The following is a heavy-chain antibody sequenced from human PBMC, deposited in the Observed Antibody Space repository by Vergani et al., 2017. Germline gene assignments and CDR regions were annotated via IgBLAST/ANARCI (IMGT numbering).Heavy chain of an antibody. CDR3: ASVFRPLDF. CDR1: GYTFKHYS. V-gene: IGHV1-2*02. J-gene: IGHJ4*02. CDR2: INSNTGAT. Sequence: QVQLVQSGAEVKKPGASVRVSCKSSGYTFKHYSIHWVRQAPGQGLEWMWWINSNTGATGSSQKFLGRVTMTRDSSIDTSYVAVSRLTLVDTAVYYCASVFRPLDFWGQGTLVIVSS.